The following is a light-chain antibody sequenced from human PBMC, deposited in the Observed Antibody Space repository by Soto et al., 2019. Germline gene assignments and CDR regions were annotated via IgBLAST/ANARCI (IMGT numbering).Light chain of an antibody. CDR2: GNS. Sequence: QSVVTQPPSVSGAPGQRVTISCTGSSSNIGAGYDVHWYQQLPGTAPKLLIYGNSNRPSGVPDRFSGSKSGTSASLAITVLQAEDEADYYCQAYDSSLSGXVFGTGTKVTVL. CDR3: QAYDSSLSGXV. V-gene: IGLV1-40*01. CDR1: SSNIGAGYD. J-gene: IGLJ1*01.